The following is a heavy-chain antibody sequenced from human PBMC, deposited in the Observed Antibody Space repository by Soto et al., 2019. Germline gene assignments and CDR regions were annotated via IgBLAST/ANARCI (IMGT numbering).Heavy chain of an antibody. Sequence: PSETLSLTCAVSGGSFSGYYWTWIRQPPGTGLEWIGEINHSGSTNYNPSLKSRVTISVDTSKNQFSLKLTSVTAADTAAYYCARDKITGLFDYWGQGTLVTVSS. J-gene: IGHJ4*02. V-gene: IGHV4-34*01. CDR1: GGSFSGYY. CDR3: ARDKITGLFDY. CDR2: INHSGST. D-gene: IGHD2-8*02.